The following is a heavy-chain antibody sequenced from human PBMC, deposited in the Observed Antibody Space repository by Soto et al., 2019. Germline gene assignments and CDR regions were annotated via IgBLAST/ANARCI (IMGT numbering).Heavy chain of an antibody. Sequence: LRLSCAASGFTFSSYAVGWVRQGPGKGLEWVAVVSIGGSTHYADSVRGRFTISRDNSKNTLSLQMNSLTAEDTAVYFCAKRRGAGGHFDYWGQGALVTVSS. CDR2: VSIGGST. CDR1: GFTFSSYA. D-gene: IGHD2-15*01. V-gene: IGHV3-23*01. CDR3: AKRRGAGGHFDY. J-gene: IGHJ4*02.